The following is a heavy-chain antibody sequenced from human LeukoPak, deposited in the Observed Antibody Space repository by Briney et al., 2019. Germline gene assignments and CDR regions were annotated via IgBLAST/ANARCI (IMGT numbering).Heavy chain of an antibody. CDR2: ISSSSSYI. V-gene: IGHV3-21*01. Sequence: PGGSLRLSCAASGFTFSSYSMNWVRQAPGKGLEWVSSISSSSSYIYYADSVKGRFTISRDNAKNSLYLQMNSLRAEDTAVYYCARDAELDSSGYYQGAFFDYWGQGTLVTVSS. CDR1: GFTFSSYS. D-gene: IGHD3-22*01. J-gene: IGHJ4*02. CDR3: ARDAELDSSGYYQGAFFDY.